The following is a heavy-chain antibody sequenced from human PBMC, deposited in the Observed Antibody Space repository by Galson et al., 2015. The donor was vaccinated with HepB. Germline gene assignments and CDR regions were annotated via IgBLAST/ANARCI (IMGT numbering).Heavy chain of an antibody. CDR2: LGGDGSEK. J-gene: IGHJ3*01. V-gene: IGHV3-7*01. CDR3: ARDAGYSRSHDAFDF. D-gene: IGHD6-13*01. Sequence: SLRLSCAASGFAFSNYWMTWVRQAPGKGLEWVASLGGDGSEKNYVDSVKGRFTISRDNAKNSLFLQMNSLRGEDTAVYYCARDAGYSRSHDAFDFWGQGTMVTVSS. CDR1: GFAFSNYW.